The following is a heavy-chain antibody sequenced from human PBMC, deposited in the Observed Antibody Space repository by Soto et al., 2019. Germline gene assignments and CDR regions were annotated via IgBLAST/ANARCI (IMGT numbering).Heavy chain of an antibody. CDR2: IYHDGST. D-gene: IGHD3-10*01. CDR1: SGSISSSYW. V-gene: IGHV4-4*02. CDR3: VSSFRGIFSFYY. J-gene: IGHJ4*02. Sequence: QVQLQESGPGLVKPSGTLSLTCAVSSGSISSSYWWSWVCHPPGKGLEWIGEIYHDGSTSYTPSLKRRVSRSVDKSNTLFALKLRSVTAAGTAVYYSVSSFRGIFSFYYWGQGTLVTLSS.